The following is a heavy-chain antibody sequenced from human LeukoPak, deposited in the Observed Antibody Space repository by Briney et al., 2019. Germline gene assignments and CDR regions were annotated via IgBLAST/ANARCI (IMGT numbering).Heavy chain of an antibody. CDR1: GYTFTSYG. Sequence: ASVTVSCKASGYTFTSYGISWVRQAPGQGLEWMGWISAYNGNTNYAQKLQGRVTMTTDTSTSTAYMELRSLRSDDTAVYYCARDSAAAGNGNCFDPWGQGTLVTVSS. CDR3: ARDSAAAGNGNCFDP. CDR2: ISAYNGNT. J-gene: IGHJ5*02. D-gene: IGHD6-13*01. V-gene: IGHV1-18*01.